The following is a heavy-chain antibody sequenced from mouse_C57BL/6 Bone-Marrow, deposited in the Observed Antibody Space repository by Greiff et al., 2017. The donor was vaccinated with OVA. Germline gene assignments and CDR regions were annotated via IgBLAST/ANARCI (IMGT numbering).Heavy chain of an antibody. CDR1: GYTFTGYW. Sequence: VQLQQSGAELMKPGASVKLSCKATGYTFTGYWIEWVKQRPGHGLEWIGEILPGSGSTNYNEKFKGKATFTADTSSNTAYMQLSSLTTEDSASYYGARELRLRGYYCDYWGKGTTLTVAS. D-gene: IGHD3-2*02. CDR2: ILPGSGST. J-gene: IGHJ2*01. CDR3: ARELRLRGYYCDY. V-gene: IGHV1-9*01.